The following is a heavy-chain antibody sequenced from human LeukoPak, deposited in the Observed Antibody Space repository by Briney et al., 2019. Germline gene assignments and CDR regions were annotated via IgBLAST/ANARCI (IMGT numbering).Heavy chain of an antibody. J-gene: IGHJ5*02. CDR1: GGTFSSYA. V-gene: IGHV1-69*13. Sequence: SVKVSCKASGGTFSSYAISWVRQAPGQGLEWMGGIIPIFGTANYAQKFQGRVTITADESTSTAYMELSSLRSEDTAVYYCARAFLEWLLPNWFDPWGQGTLVTVSS. CDR2: IIPIFGTA. D-gene: IGHD3-3*01. CDR3: ARAFLEWLLPNWFDP.